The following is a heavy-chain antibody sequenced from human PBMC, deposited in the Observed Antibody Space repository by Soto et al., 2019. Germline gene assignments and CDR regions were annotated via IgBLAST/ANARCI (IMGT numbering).Heavy chain of an antibody. D-gene: IGHD2-2*02. V-gene: IGHV4-34*01. CDR2: ISHSGST. Sequence: PSETLSLTCAVYGGSFSGYYWSWIRQPPGKGLEWIGEISHSGSTNYNPSLKSRVTISVDTSKNQFSLKLSSVTAADTAVYYCARETPNIVVVPAAIRDYYYYGMDVWGQGTTVTVSS. CDR1: GGSFSGYY. J-gene: IGHJ6*02. CDR3: ARETPNIVVVPAAIRDYYYYGMDV.